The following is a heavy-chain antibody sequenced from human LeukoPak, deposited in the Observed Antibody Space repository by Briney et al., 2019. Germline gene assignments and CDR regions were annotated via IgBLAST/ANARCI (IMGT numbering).Heavy chain of an antibody. Sequence: GGSLRLSCAASGFTFSNYWMHWVRQAPGKGLVWVSRINSDGSGTRHADSVEGRFTISRDNAKNTLYLQMNSLRADDTAVYYCARDFRVGEPFASWGQGTLVTVSS. D-gene: IGHD3-16*01. V-gene: IGHV3-74*01. CDR3: ARDFRVGEPFAS. J-gene: IGHJ1*01. CDR1: GFTFSNYW. CDR2: INSDGSGT.